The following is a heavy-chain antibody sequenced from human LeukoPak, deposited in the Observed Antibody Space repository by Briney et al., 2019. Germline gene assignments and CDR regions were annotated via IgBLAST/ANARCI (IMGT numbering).Heavy chain of an antibody. D-gene: IGHD5-18*01. Sequence: GESLKISCKGSGYSFTSYWIGWVRQMPGKGLEWMGIIYPGDSDTRYSPSFQGQVTISADKSISTAYLQWSSLKASDTAMYYCARTRDPDTDRVTDAFDFWGQGTMVTVSS. V-gene: IGHV5-51*01. CDR3: ARTRDPDTDRVTDAFDF. J-gene: IGHJ3*01. CDR1: GYSFTSYW. CDR2: IYPGDSDT.